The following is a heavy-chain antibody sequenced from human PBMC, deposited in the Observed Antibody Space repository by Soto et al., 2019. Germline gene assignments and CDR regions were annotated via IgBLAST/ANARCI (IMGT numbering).Heavy chain of an antibody. CDR2: IYYSGST. Sequence: PSETLSLTCTVSGGSISSYYWSWIRQPPGKGLEWIGYIYYSGSTNYNPSLKSRVTISVDTSKNQFSLKLSSVTAADTAVYYCARGGYTVTTTGYYYYYGMDVWGQGTTVTV. J-gene: IGHJ6*02. D-gene: IGHD4-17*01. CDR3: ARGGYTVTTTGYYYYYGMDV. V-gene: IGHV4-59*01. CDR1: GGSISSYY.